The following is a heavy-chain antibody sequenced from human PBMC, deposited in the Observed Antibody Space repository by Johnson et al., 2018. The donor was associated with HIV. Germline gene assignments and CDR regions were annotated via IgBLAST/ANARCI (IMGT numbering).Heavy chain of an antibody. CDR1: AFTVSSNY. D-gene: IGHD3-10*01. V-gene: IGHV3-66*01. J-gene: IGHJ3*01. CDR2: IYSDGST. CDR3: ARSMRGAFDV. Sequence: VQLVESGGGLVQPGGSLRLSCVATAFTVSSNYMSWVRQAPGKGLEWVSAIYSDGSTYYADSVKGRCTISRDNSKNTLYLQMNSLRAEDTAVYYCARSMRGAFDVWGQGTMVTVSS.